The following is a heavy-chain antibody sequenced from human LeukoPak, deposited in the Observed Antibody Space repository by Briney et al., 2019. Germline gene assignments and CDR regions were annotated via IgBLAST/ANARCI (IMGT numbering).Heavy chain of an antibody. D-gene: IGHD6-13*01. Sequence: SETLSLTCTVSGGSIGSYYWSWIRQPPGKGLEWIGYIYYSGSTNYNPSLKSRVTISVDTSKNQFSLKLSSVTAADTAVYYCARVGYSSSWSYNWFDPWGQGTLVTVSS. CDR1: GGSIGSYY. CDR2: IYYSGST. V-gene: IGHV4-59*01. J-gene: IGHJ5*02. CDR3: ARVGYSSSWSYNWFDP.